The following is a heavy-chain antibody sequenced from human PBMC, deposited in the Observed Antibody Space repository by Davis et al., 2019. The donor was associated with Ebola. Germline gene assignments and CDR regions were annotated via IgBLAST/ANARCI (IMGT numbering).Heavy chain of an antibody. Sequence: SVKVSCKASGGTFSSYTISWVRQAPGQGLEWMGRIIPILGIANYAQKFQGRVTITADKSTSTAYMELSSLRSEDTAVYYCASGRITMIVRNWYFDLWGRGTLVTVSS. CDR3: ASGRITMIVRNWYFDL. CDR2: IIPILGIA. D-gene: IGHD3-22*01. CDR1: GGTFSSYT. V-gene: IGHV1-69*02. J-gene: IGHJ2*01.